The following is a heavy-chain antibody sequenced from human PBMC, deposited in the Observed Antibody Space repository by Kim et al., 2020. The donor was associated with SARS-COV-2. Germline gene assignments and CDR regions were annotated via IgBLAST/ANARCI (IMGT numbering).Heavy chain of an antibody. J-gene: IGHJ4*02. CDR3: ATPRSTIATAGEFDY. V-gene: IGHV3-23*01. CDR1: GFTFSSYD. Sequence: GGSLRLSCEASGFTFSSYDMSWVRQAPGKGLEWVSAISGSGGSTYYADSVKGRFTISRDNSKNTLYLQMNNLRAEDTAVYYCATPRSTIATAGEFDYWGQGALVTFSS. D-gene: IGHD6-13*01. CDR2: ISGSGGST.